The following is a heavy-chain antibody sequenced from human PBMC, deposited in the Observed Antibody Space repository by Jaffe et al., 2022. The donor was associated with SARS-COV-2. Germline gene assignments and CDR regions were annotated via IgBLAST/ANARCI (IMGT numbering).Heavy chain of an antibody. CDR1: GFTFSSYA. J-gene: IGHJ4*02. CDR3: VKDGYGSGWSRPYYFDY. D-gene: IGHD6-19*01. CDR2: ISSSGSTT. V-gene: IGHV3-64D*09. Sequence: EVQLVESGGGLVQPGGSLRLSCSASGFTFSSYAMHWVRQAPGKGLEYVSTISSSGSTTYYADSVQGRFIISRDNSENTLYLQMSSLRPEDMAVYYCVKDGYGSGWSRPYYFDYWGQGTLVTVSS.